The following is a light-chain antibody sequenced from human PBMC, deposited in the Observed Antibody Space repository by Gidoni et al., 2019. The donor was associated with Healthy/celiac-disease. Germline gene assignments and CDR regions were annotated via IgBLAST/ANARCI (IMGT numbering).Light chain of an antibody. V-gene: IGKV1-6*01. CDR2: AAS. Sequence: AIQMTQSPSSLSASVGDRVTITCRASQGIRNDLGWYQQKPGKAPKLLIYAASSLQSGVPSSFIGSGSGTDFTLTISSLQPEDFATYYCLQDYNYPGTFGGGTKVEIK. J-gene: IGKJ4*01. CDR1: QGIRND. CDR3: LQDYNYPGT.